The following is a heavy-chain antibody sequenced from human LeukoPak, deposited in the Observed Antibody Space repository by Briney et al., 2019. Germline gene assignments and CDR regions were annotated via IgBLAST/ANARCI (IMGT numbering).Heavy chain of an antibody. D-gene: IGHD6-19*01. CDR1: GGTFSSYT. CDR2: IIPILGIA. Sequence: SVKVSCKASGGTFSSYTISWVRQAPGQGLEWMGRIIPILGIANYAQKFQGRVTITTDESTSTAYMELSSLRSEDTAVYYCAKLVAGTSIGWGQGTLVTVSS. CDR3: AKLVAGTSIG. J-gene: IGHJ4*02. V-gene: IGHV1-69*02.